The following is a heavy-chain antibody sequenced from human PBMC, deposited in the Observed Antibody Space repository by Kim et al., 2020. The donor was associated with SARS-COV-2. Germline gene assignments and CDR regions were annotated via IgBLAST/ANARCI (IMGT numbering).Heavy chain of an antibody. J-gene: IGHJ3*02. V-gene: IGHV3-30*07. Sequence: ADSVQGGVTTSRDNSKNTMYRQMNSLRAEDSAVYYCAREGRVVVTGRAFDIWGQGTMVTVSS. D-gene: IGHD3-22*01. CDR3: AREGRVVVTGRAFDI.